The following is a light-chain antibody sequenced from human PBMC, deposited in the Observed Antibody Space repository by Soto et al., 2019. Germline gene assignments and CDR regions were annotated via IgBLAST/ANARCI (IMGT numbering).Light chain of an antibody. CDR1: ESMSNC. Sequence: DIQMTQSPSTLSASVGDRVTITCRASESMSNCLAWYQQKPGKAPKLLISGASSLQSGVPSRFSGSASGTDFTLTISCLQSEDFATYYCQQYYSYPWTFGQGTKVDIK. CDR3: QQYYSYPWT. CDR2: GAS. J-gene: IGKJ1*01. V-gene: IGKV1-5*01.